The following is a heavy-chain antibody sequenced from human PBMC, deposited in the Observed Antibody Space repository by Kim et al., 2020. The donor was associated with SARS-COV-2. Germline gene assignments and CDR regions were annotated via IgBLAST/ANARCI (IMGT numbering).Heavy chain of an antibody. D-gene: IGHD3-16*01. J-gene: IGHJ4*02. V-gene: IGHV1-3*01. CDR3: ALGYDYIWGSYDY. Sequence: YSQKVHGRVTIPRDTSASAAYMELSSLRSEDTAVYYCALGYDYIWGSYDYWGQGTLVTVSS.